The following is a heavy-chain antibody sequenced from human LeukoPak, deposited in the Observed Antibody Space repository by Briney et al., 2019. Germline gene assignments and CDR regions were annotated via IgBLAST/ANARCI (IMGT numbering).Heavy chain of an antibody. V-gene: IGHV3-66*01. D-gene: IGHD3-22*01. CDR1: GFTFSSTY. CDR2: IYSGGRT. CDR3: ARDRSGDSTAYYTDY. Sequence: GGSLRLSCAASGFTFSSTYMTWVRQAPGKGLEWVSLIYSGGRTIYSDSVKGRFTISRDNSKNTVYLQMNSLRAEDTAVYYCARDRSGDSTAYYTDYWGQGTLVTVSS. J-gene: IGHJ4*02.